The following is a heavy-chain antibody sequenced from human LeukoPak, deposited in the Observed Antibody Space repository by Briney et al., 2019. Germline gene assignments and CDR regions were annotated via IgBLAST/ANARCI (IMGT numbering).Heavy chain of an antibody. CDR1: GGSISSGSYY. J-gene: IGHJ4*02. CDR2: IYTSGST. V-gene: IGHV4-61*02. Sequence: SETLSLTCTVSGGSISSGSYYWSWIRQPAGKGLEWIGRIYTSGSTNYNPSLKSRVTISVDTSKNQFSLQLNSVTPEDTAVYYCARDKPGSYYDYFDYWGQGTLVTVSS. CDR3: ARDKPGSYYDYFDY. D-gene: IGHD1-26*01.